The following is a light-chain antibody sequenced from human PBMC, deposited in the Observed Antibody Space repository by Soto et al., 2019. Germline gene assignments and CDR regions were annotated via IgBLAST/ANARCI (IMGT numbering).Light chain of an antibody. V-gene: IGKV1-39*01. CDR3: QQSYSTPRT. Sequence: DIQMTQSPASLSASVGARVTITCRASQSISSYLTWYQQKPGKAPMLLIYAASSLQSGVPSRFSGSGSGTDFTLTISSLQPEDFATYYCQQSYSTPRTFGQGTKVDIK. J-gene: IGKJ1*01. CDR2: AAS. CDR1: QSISSY.